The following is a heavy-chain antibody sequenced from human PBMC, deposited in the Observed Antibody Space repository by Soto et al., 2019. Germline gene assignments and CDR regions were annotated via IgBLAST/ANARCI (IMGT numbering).Heavy chain of an antibody. J-gene: IGHJ4*02. Sequence: EVQLLESGGGLVQPGGSLRLSCAASGFTFSSYAMSWVRQAPGKGLEWVSAISGSGGSTYYADSVKGRFTISRDNSKNTLYLQMNSLRAEDTAVYYCAKERPITMVRGVISPFGYWGQRTLVTVSS. D-gene: IGHD3-10*01. CDR2: ISGSGGST. CDR1: GFTFSSYA. CDR3: AKERPITMVRGVISPFGY. V-gene: IGHV3-23*01.